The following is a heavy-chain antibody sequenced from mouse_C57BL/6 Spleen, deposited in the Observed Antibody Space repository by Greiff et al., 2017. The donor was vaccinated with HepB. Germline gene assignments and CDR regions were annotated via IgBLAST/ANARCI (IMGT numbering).Heavy chain of an antibody. CDR2: IDPSDSYT. CDR3: SRAGTGGFFAY. D-gene: IGHD3-3*01. V-gene: IGHV1-50*01. CDR1: GYTFTSYW. Sequence: QVQLQQPGAELVKPGASVKLSCKASGYTFTSYWMQWVKQRPGQGLEWIGEIDPSDSYTNYNQKFKGKATLTVDTSSSSAYMQLSSLTSEDSAVYDYSRAGTGGFFAYWGQGTLVTVSA. J-gene: IGHJ3*01.